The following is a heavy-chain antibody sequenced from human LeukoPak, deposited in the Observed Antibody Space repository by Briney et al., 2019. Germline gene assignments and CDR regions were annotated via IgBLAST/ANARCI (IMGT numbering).Heavy chain of an antibody. CDR3: ARHADGHNLITAFDI. V-gene: IGHV4-39*01. CDR2: INYSGST. CDR1: GDSISSNYHY. J-gene: IGHJ3*02. D-gene: IGHD3-10*01. Sequence: SETLSLTCSVSGDSISSNYHYWGWIRQPPGKGLEWIGSINYSGSTHYHPSLKSRVTISVDTSKTQFSLKVNSVTAADTAVYYCARHADGHNLITAFDIWGQGTMVSVSS.